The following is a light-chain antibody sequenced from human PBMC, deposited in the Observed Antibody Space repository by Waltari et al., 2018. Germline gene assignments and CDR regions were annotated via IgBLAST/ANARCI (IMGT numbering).Light chain of an antibody. CDR2: GAS. V-gene: IGKV3-20*01. CDR3: QQYGSSPRLT. J-gene: IGKJ4*01. CDR1: QSVSSSY. Sequence: EIVLTQSPGTLSLSPGERATLSCRASQSVSSSYLAWYQQKPGQAPRLLIYGASSRATGIPDRFSGSGSGTDFTLTISRLELEDFAVYYCQQYGSSPRLTFGGGTKVEIK.